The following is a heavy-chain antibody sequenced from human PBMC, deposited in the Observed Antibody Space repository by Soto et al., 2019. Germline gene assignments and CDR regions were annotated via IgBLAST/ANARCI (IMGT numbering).Heavy chain of an antibody. CDR2: IIPIFGTA. CDR1: GGTFSSYA. CDR3: ARGALGYCSSTSCYTPFYYYYGMDV. J-gene: IGHJ6*02. Sequence: QVQLVQSGAEVKKPGSSVKVSCKASGGTFSSYAISWVRQAPGQGLEWMGGIIPIFGTANYAQKFQGRVTVTADESTSTAYMELSSLRSEDTAVYYCARGALGYCSSTSCYTPFYYYYGMDVWGQGTTVTVSS. V-gene: IGHV1-69*01. D-gene: IGHD2-2*02.